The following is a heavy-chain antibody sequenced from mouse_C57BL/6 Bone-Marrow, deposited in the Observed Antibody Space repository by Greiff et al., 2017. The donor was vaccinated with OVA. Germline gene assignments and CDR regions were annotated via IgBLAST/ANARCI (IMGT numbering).Heavy chain of an antibody. CDR2: ISNLAYSI. CDR3: ARQHYYGSSYWYFDV. CDR1: GFTFSDYG. D-gene: IGHD1-1*01. J-gene: IGHJ1*03. Sequence: EVQVVESGGGLVQPGGSLKLSCAASGFTFSDYGMAWVRQAPRKGPEWVAFISNLAYSIYYADTVTGRFTISRENAKNTLYLEMSSLRSEDTAMYYCARQHYYGSSYWYFDVWGTGTTVTVSS. V-gene: IGHV5-15*01.